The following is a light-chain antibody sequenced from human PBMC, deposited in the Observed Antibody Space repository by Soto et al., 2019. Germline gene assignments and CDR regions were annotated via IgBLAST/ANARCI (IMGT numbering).Light chain of an antibody. J-gene: IGKJ5*01. CDR1: QSVSSSF. V-gene: IGKV3-20*01. CDR3: QQSGYSPIT. CDR2: GAS. Sequence: EIVLTQSPGTLSLSPGERATLSCRASQSVSSSFLSWYQQERGQAPRLLMFGASSRATGIPDRFSGSGSGTDFTLTIYRLEPEDFAVYYCQQSGYSPITFGQGTRLEIK.